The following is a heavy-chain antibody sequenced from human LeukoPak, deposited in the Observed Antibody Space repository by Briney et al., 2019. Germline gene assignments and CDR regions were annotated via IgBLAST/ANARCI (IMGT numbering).Heavy chain of an antibody. D-gene: IGHD4-23*01. Sequence: GGSLRLSCAASGFTFSDYYMSWIRQAPGKGLEWVSYISSSGSTIYYADSVKGRFTISRDNAKNSLYLQMNSLRAEDTAVYYCANSRNTVVTRALNFDYWGQGTLVTVSS. V-gene: IGHV3-11*01. J-gene: IGHJ4*02. CDR2: ISSSGSTI. CDR1: GFTFSDYY. CDR3: ANSRNTVVTRALNFDY.